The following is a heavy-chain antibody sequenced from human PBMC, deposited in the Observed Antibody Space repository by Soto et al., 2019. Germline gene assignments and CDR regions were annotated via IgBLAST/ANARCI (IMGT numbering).Heavy chain of an antibody. J-gene: IGHJ2*01. Sequence: PGGSLRLSCAASGFTFSSYAMHWVRQAPGKGLEWVAVISYDGSNKYYADSVKGRFTISRDNSKNTLYLQMNSLRAEDTAVYYCARRLGSLPTANLDLWGRGTLVTVSA. CDR3: ARRLGSLPTANLDL. V-gene: IGHV3-30-3*01. CDR1: GFTFSSYA. CDR2: ISYDGSNK. D-gene: IGHD1-1*01.